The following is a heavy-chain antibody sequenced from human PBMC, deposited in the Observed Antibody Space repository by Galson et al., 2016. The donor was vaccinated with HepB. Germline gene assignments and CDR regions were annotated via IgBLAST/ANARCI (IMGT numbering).Heavy chain of an antibody. D-gene: IGHD6-19*01. CDR3: AVPGVAGTVWLWGLDY. CDR1: GFTFGSYA. Sequence: SLRLSCAASGFTFGSYAMHWVRQAPGKGLEWVAVISYDGSKKYYADSVKGRFTISRDISQNTLYLQMNSLRAEDTAVYYCAVPGVAGTVWLWGLDYWGPGTPVTVSS. CDR2: ISYDGSKK. J-gene: IGHJ4*02. V-gene: IGHV3-30*04.